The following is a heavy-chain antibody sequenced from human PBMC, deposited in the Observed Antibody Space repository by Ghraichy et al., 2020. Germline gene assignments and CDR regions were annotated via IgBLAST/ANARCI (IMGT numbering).Heavy chain of an antibody. CDR3: ARDPDYYDSSGYVGY. CDR2: IYSGGST. D-gene: IGHD3-22*01. V-gene: IGHV3-66*02. J-gene: IGHJ4*02. CDR1: GFTVSSNY. Sequence: GGSLRLSCAASGFTVSSNYMSWVRQAPGKGLEWVSVIYSGGSTYYADSVKGRFTISRDNSKNTLYLQMNSLRAEDTAVYYCARDPDYYDSSGYVGYWGQGTLVTVSS.